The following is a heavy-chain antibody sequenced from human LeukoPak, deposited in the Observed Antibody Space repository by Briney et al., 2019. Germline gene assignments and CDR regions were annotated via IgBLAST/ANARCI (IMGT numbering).Heavy chain of an antibody. V-gene: IGHV3-7*03. D-gene: IGHD3-10*01. CDR1: GVTFSSYC. Sequence: TGGSLSLSCAASGVTFSSYCLSWVLQAPGKRLLWVANIKQDGGETYYMDSVKGRFTISRDNAKNSLYLQMNTVSAEDTAVYYCATDEYYYCSGRYYKGLDYWGKGTLVTVSS. CDR3: ATDEYYYCSGRYYKGLDY. J-gene: IGHJ4*02. CDR2: IKQDGGET.